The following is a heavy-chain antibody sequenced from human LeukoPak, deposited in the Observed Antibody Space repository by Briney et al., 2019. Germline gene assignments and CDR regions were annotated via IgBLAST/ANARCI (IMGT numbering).Heavy chain of an antibody. CDR1: GYSISSGYY. CDR2: IYHSGST. D-gene: IGHD3-10*01. J-gene: IGHJ4*02. Sequence: SETLSLTCTVSGYSISSGYYWGWIRPPPGKGLEWIGSIYHSGSTYYNPSLKSRVTISVDTSKNQFSLKLSSVTAADTAVYDCARVSPDGYGSDIFDYWGQGTLVTVSS. V-gene: IGHV4-38-2*02. CDR3: ARVSPDGYGSDIFDY.